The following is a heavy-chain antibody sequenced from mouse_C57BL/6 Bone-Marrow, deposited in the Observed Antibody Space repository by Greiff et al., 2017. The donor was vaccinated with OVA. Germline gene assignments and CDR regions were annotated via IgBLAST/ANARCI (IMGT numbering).Heavy chain of an antibody. CDR1: GYTFTSYW. CDR3: ARRDSSYAMDY. J-gene: IGHJ4*01. CDR2: IDPSDSET. Sequence: QVQLQQSGAELVRPGSSVKLSCKASGYTFTSYWMHWVKQRPIQGLEWIGNIDPSDSETHYNQKFKDKATLTVDKSSSKAYMQISSLTAEDSAVYYCARRDSSYAMDYWGQGTSVTVSS. D-gene: IGHD1-1*01. V-gene: IGHV1-52*01.